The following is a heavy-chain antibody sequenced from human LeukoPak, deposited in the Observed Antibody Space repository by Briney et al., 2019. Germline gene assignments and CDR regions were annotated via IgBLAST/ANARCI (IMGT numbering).Heavy chain of an antibody. J-gene: IGHJ6*03. Sequence: PGGSLTLSCAASGFTFDDYAMHWVRQAPGKGLEWVSLISWDGGSTYYADSVKGRFTISRDNSKNSLYLQMNSLRAEDTALYYCAKAASSSLWHMDVWGKGTTVTVSS. CDR3: AKAASSSLWHMDV. V-gene: IGHV3-43D*03. CDR1: GFTFDDYA. CDR2: ISWDGGST. D-gene: IGHD6-6*01.